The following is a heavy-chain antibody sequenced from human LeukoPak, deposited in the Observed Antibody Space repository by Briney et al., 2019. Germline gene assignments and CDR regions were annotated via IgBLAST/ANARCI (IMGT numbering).Heavy chain of an antibody. CDR2: IIPIFGTA. CDR1: GGTFSSYA. Sequence: RASVKVSCKASGGTFSSYAISWVRQAPGQGLEWMGGIIPIFGTANYAQKFQGRVTITADESTSTAYMELSSLRSEDTAVHYCARASYCSGGSCYSDDYYGMDVWGKGTTVTVSS. D-gene: IGHD2-15*01. J-gene: IGHJ6*04. V-gene: IGHV1-69*13. CDR3: ARASYCSGGSCYSDDYYGMDV.